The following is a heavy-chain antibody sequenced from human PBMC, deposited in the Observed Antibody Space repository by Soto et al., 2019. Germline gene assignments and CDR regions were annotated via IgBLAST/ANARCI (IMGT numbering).Heavy chain of an antibody. Sequence: QVQLVQSGAEVKKPGSSVKVSCKASGGTFSSYSINWVRQAPGQGLEWMGEIIPIFGTANDAQKFQGRVTTTADESTSTAYMELSSLRSEDTAVYYCARDGGRHSGGIDYWGQGTLVTVSS. CDR1: GGTFSSYS. CDR3: ARDGGRHSGGIDY. CDR2: IIPIFGTA. J-gene: IGHJ4*02. D-gene: IGHD1-26*01. V-gene: IGHV1-69*01.